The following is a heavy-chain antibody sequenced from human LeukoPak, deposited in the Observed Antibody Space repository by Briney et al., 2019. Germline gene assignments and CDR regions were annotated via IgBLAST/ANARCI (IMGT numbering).Heavy chain of an antibody. CDR1: GFTFSDYY. CDR3: ARGPDLPSATVVTRWFDP. J-gene: IGHJ5*02. D-gene: IGHD4-17*01. Sequence: GGSLRLSCAASGFTFSDYYMSWIRQAPGKGLEWVSYISSSGSTIYYADSVKGRFTISRDNAKNSLYLQMNSLRAEDTAVYYCARGPDLPSATVVTRWFDPWGQGTLVTVSS. CDR2: ISSSGSTI. V-gene: IGHV3-11*01.